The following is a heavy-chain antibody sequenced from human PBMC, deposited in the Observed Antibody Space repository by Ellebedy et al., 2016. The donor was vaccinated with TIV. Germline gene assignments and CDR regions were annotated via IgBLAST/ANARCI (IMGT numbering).Heavy chain of an antibody. CDR3: VSGYDYAWGRYKGMDGVDV. V-gene: IGHV4-4*02. CDR2: IYHSGNP. Sequence: GSLRLSCAISGGAIRSPNWWSWVRLAPGKGLEWIGEIYHSGNPNYSSSLKSRVTISADESKNQFSLKLRSVTAADTAVYYRVSGYDYAWGRYKGMDGVDVWGQGTTVTVSS. J-gene: IGHJ6*02. CDR1: GGAIRSPNW. D-gene: IGHD3-16*01.